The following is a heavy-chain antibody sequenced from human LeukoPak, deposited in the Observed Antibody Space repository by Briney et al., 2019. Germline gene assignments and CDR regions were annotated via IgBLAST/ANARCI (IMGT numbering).Heavy chain of an antibody. Sequence: VRXVPGKGLEWVSGISASGGSTYYADSVRGRFTISRDNSKNTLYVQMNSLRDEDTAVYYCAKGSGSADYWGQGTLVTVSS. D-gene: IGHD1-26*01. V-gene: IGHV3-23*01. J-gene: IGHJ4*02. CDR2: ISASGGST. CDR3: AKGSGSADY.